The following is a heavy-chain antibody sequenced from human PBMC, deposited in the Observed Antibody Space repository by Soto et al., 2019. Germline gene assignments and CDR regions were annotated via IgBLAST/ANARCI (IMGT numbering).Heavy chain of an antibody. Sequence: ASVKVSCKASGYTFTGNYMHWVRQAPGQGLEWMGWINPNSGGTNYARKFQGRVTMTRDTSISTAYMELSRLRSDDTAVYYCARKPQVGATTYYYYFGMDVWGQGTTVTVSS. D-gene: IGHD1-26*01. CDR1: GYTFTGNY. CDR2: INPNSGGT. V-gene: IGHV1-2*02. CDR3: ARKPQVGATTYYYYFGMDV. J-gene: IGHJ6*02.